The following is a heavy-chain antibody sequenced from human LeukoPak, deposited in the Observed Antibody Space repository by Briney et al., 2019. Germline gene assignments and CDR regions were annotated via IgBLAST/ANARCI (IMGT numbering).Heavy chain of an antibody. CDR2: GGST. V-gene: IGHV4-38-2*02. Sequence: SETLSLTCTVSGYSISSGYYWGWIRQPPGKGLEWIGSGGSTYYNPSLKSRVTISVDTSKNQFSLKLSSVTAADTAVYYCARDLAFYYFDYWGQGTLVTVSS. CDR3: ARDLAFYYFDY. J-gene: IGHJ4*02. CDR1: GYSISSGYY. D-gene: IGHD2/OR15-2a*01.